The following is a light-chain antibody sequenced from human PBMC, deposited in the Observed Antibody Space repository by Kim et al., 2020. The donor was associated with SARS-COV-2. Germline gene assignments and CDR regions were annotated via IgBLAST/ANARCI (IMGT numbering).Light chain of an antibody. J-gene: IGKJ4*01. CDR1: QSVSSY. Sequence: STGERATRSCGASQSVSSYLAGYQQKPGQAPRLRIYDEANRATGIPARFSGSGSGTDFTLTISSREPEDVAVYYCQQRNNWPPRTFGGGTKVDIK. CDR3: QQRNNWPPRT. CDR2: DEA. V-gene: IGKV3-11*01.